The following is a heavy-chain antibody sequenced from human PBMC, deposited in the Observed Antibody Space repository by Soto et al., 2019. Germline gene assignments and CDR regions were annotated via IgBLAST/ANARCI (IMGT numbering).Heavy chain of an antibody. D-gene: IGHD4-17*01. CDR2: IKQDGSEK. CDR3: ATLSHGDYFDS. CDR1: GFTFSTYW. Sequence: EVQLVESGGGLVQPGGSLRLSCAASGFTFSTYWMSWVRQAPGKGLEWVANIKQDGSEKNYVDSVKGRFTISRDNAKNSLYLQMNSLRAEDTAVYYRATLSHGDYFDSWGQGTPVTVSS. J-gene: IGHJ4*02. V-gene: IGHV3-7*01.